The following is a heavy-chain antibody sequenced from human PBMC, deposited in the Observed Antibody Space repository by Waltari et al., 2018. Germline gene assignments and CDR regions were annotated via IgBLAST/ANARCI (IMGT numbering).Heavy chain of an antibody. J-gene: IGHJ4*02. CDR1: GGTFSSYA. CDR3: ARGIPYCSGGSCYSDFDY. Sequence: QVQLVQSGAEVKKPGSSVKVSCKASGGTFSSYAISWVRQAPGQGLEWMGGIIPIFGTANYAQKFQGRVTITADESTSTAYMELSSLRSEDTAVYYCARGIPYCSGGSCYSDFDYWGQGTLVTVSS. D-gene: IGHD2-15*01. V-gene: IGHV1-69*13. CDR2: IIPIFGTA.